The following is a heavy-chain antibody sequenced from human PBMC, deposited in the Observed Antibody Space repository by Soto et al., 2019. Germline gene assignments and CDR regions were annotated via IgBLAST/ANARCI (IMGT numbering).Heavy chain of an antibody. CDR3: ARRGSGSYYDY. V-gene: IGHV3-23*01. CDR2: ISGSGDST. D-gene: IGHD1-26*01. Sequence: EVQLLESGGGLVQPGGSLRLSCAASGFTFSSYAMRWVRQAPGKGLEWVSAISGSGDSTYYADSVKGRFTISRDNSKNTLYLQMNSLRGEDTGVYHCARRGSGSYYDYWGQGTLVTVSS. CDR1: GFTFSSYA. J-gene: IGHJ4*02.